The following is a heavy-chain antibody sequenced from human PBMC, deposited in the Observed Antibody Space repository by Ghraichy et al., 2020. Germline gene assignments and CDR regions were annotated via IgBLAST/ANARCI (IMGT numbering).Heavy chain of an antibody. CDR2: ISGSGEST. V-gene: IGHV3-23*01. CDR1: GFTFRGYA. Sequence: GGSLRLSCAASGFTFRGYAMTWVRQAPGKGLDWVSAISGSGESTYHADSVKGRFTISRDNSKNTLYLLMNNLRAEDTAVYYCAKEVVAVPAAMHGRGLDVWGQGTTVTVSS. J-gene: IGHJ6*02. D-gene: IGHD2-2*01. CDR3: AKEVVAVPAAMHGRGLDV.